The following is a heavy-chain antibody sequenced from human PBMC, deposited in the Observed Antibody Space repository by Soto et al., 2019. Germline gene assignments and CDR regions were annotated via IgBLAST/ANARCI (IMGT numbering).Heavy chain of an antibody. Sequence: PGASVKVSCKASGGTFSSYAISWVRQAPGQGLEWMGGIIPIFGTANYAQKFQGRVTITADKSTSTAYMELSSLRSEDTAVYYCARALHFIHYSSFFDYWGQGTLVTVSS. D-gene: IGHD6-6*01. CDR3: ARALHFIHYSSFFDY. J-gene: IGHJ4*02. V-gene: IGHV1-69*06. CDR1: GGTFSSYA. CDR2: IIPIFGTA.